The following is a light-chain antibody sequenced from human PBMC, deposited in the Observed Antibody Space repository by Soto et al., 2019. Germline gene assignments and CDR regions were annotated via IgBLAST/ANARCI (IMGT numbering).Light chain of an antibody. Sequence: ERVMTQSPVTLSVSPGESVTLSCRASQSVGTNLAWYQQKPGQAPSLLIYGVSTRATGIPTRFSGSGSGRQFTLTISSLQSEDFAVYYCQQYNNWPPTFG. CDR2: GVS. V-gene: IGKV3-15*01. CDR3: QQYNNWPPT. J-gene: IGKJ1*01. CDR1: QSVGTN.